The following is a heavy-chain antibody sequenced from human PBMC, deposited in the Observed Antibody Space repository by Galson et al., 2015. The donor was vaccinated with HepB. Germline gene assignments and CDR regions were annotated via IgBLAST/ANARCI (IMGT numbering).Heavy chain of an antibody. CDR1: GGTFSSYA. V-gene: IGHV1-69*13. D-gene: IGHD4-17*01. Sequence: SVKVSCKASGGTFSSYAISWVRQAPGQGLGWMGGIIPIFGTANYAQKFQGRVTITADESTSTAYMELSSLRSEDTAVYYCARDLSSLRNTGGFDIWGQGTMVTVSS. CDR2: IIPIFGTA. J-gene: IGHJ3*02. CDR3: ARDLSSLRNTGGFDI.